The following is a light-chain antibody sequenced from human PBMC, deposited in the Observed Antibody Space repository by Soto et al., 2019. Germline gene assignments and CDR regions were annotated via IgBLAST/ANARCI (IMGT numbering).Light chain of an antibody. J-gene: IGKJ1*01. Sequence: EIVLTQSPGTLSLSPGERSTLSCRASQSVSSSSLAWYQQKPGRAPRLLIYGASNRATGIPDRFSGSGSGTDFTLTISRLEPEDFAVYYCQQYGSSQWTFGQGTKVDIK. CDR2: GAS. CDR3: QQYGSSQWT. V-gene: IGKV3-20*01. CDR1: QSVSSSS.